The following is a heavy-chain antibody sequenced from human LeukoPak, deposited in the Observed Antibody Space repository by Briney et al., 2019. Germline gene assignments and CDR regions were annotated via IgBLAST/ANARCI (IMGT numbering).Heavy chain of an antibody. CDR3: ARRITIFGVVIRAWFDP. Sequence: SETLSLTFTVSGGSISSSSYYWGWIRQPPGKGLEWIGSIYYSGSTYYNPSLKSRVTISVDTSKNQFSLKLSSVTAADTAVYYCARRITIFGVVIRAWFDPWGQGTLVTVSS. CDR1: GGSISSSSYY. D-gene: IGHD3-3*01. CDR2: IYYSGST. V-gene: IGHV4-39*01. J-gene: IGHJ5*02.